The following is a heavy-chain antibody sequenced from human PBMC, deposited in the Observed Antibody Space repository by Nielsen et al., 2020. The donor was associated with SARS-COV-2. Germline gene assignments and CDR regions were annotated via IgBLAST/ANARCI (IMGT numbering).Heavy chain of an antibody. J-gene: IGHJ2*01. CDR3: ARDHLGTRHWYFDL. CDR2: IWYDGSNK. CDR1: GFTFSSYW. Sequence: GESLKISCAASGFTFSSYWMHWVRQAPGKGLEWVAVIWYDGSNKYYADSVKGRFTISRDNSKNTLYLQMNSLRAEDTAVYYCARDHLGTRHWYFDLWGRGTLVTVSS. V-gene: IGHV3-33*08.